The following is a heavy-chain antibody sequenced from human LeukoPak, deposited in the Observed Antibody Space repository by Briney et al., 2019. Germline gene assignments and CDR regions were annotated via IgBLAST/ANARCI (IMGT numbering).Heavy chain of an antibody. J-gene: IGHJ4*02. Sequence: GGSLRLSCAASGFTFSSYAMSWARQAPGKGLEWVSAISGSGVSTYYADSVKGRFTISRDNSKNTLYLQMNSLRAEDTALYYCAKGARGGTSSHFDYWGQGTLVTVSS. CDR3: AKGARGGTSSHFDY. CDR2: ISGSGVST. D-gene: IGHD2-2*01. V-gene: IGHV3-23*01. CDR1: GFTFSSYA.